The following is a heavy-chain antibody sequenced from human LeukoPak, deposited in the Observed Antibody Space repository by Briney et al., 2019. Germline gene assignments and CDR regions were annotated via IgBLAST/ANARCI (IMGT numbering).Heavy chain of an antibody. CDR3: VKGGDGFNFGDH. D-gene: IGHD5-24*01. J-gene: IGHJ4*02. CDR1: GFSFSNFG. V-gene: IGHV3-33*06. CDR2: IWSDGRKT. Sequence: GRSQRLSCAASGFSFSNFGMHWVRRTPGKGLEWLALIWSDGRKTHYADSVMGRFTISRDNSENTLYLQMNSLRVEDTAVYYCVKGGDGFNFGDHWGQGNRVTVSS.